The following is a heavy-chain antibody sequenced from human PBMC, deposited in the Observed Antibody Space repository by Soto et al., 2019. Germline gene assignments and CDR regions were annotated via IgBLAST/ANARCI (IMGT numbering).Heavy chain of an antibody. J-gene: IGHJ4*02. D-gene: IGHD3-22*01. CDR3: ARVRYDRSGFDH. Sequence: QVQLQESGPGLVRPSGALSVTCAVSGDSISRSHWWSWVRQSPGKGLEWIAESSHSGITNYNPSLKSRVTISGDKSKNQLSLKLTSVTAADTAVYYCARVRYDRSGFDHWGQGTLVSVSS. CDR1: GDSISRSHW. CDR2: SSHSGIT. V-gene: IGHV4-4*02.